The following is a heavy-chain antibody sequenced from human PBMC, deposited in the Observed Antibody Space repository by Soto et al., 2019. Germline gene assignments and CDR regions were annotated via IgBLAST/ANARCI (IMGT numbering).Heavy chain of an antibody. CDR1: GLPFSKYA. D-gene: IGHD3-10*01. CDR3: ANWGGKASGFGGRLDY. Sequence: GGSLRLSCAASGLPFSKYAFNWVRQSQGKGLEWVSSISGSGDRAYYGDSVKGRFTISRDNSRNTVYLEMTSLRAEDAALYYGANWGGKASGFGGRLDYWGRGTLVTVSS. V-gene: IGHV3-23*01. J-gene: IGHJ4*02. CDR2: ISGSGDRA.